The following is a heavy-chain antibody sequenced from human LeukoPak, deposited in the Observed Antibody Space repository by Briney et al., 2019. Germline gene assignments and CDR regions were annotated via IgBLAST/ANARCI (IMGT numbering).Heavy chain of an antibody. V-gene: IGHV4-59*01. CDR1: GGSISPYY. CDR3: ARSTGSTMFIDY. D-gene: IGHD3-10*02. CDR2: IYYSGNT. J-gene: IGHJ4*02. Sequence: TSETLSLTCTVSGGSISPYYGSWIRQPPGKGLEWLGYIYYSGNTDYNPSLKSRVAISVDTSKNQFSLKLSSVTAADTAVYYCARSTGSTMFIDYWGQGTLVTVSS.